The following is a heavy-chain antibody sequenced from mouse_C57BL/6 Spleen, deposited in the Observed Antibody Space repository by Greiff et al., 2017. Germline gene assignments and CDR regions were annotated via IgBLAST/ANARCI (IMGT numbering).Heavy chain of an antibody. J-gene: IGHJ4*01. CDR3: ARVGGGRYDYAMDY. CDR2: ISAGGSYT. Sequence: EVLLVESGGGLVKPGASLKLSCAASGFTFSSYAMSWVRQTPEKRLEWVATISAGGSYTYYPDNVKGRFTISRDNAKNNLYLQMSHLTSEDTAMYYCARVGGGRYDYAMDYWGQGTSVTVSS. CDR1: GFTFSSYA. D-gene: IGHD1-1*02. V-gene: IGHV5-4*01.